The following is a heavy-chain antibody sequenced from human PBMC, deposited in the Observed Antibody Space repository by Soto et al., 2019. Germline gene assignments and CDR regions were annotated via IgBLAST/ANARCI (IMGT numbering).Heavy chain of an antibody. V-gene: IGHV3-30*03. CDR1: GFTFRSYD. CDR3: ARSRSGAVADSFDF. Sequence: GGSLRLSCAASGFTFRSYDIHWVRQAPGKGLEWVAVISRDGTNKYYVDSVKGRFTISRDNSKDTVYLQMNSLRDEDSAMFYCARSRSGAVADSFDFWGQGTLVTVSS. CDR2: ISRDGTNK. D-gene: IGHD3-10*01. J-gene: IGHJ4*02.